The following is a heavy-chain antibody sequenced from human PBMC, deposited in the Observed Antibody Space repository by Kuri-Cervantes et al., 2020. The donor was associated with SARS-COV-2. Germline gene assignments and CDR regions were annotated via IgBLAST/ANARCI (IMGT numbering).Heavy chain of an antibody. CDR1: GYTFTGYY. V-gene: IGHV1-69*01. CDR3: AKHADMVLRGVNQYSGLDV. CDR2: IIPISGTE. J-gene: IGHJ6*01. Sequence: KISCKASGYTFTGYYMHWVRQAPGQGLEWMGGIIPISGTENYAERFQARVTITADESTRTAYMELSSPRSEDTAVYYCAKHADMVLRGVNQYSGLDVWGQGTTVTGSS. D-gene: IGHD3-10*01.